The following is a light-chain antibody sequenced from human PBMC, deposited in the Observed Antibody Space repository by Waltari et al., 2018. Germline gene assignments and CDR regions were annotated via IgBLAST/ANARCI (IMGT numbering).Light chain of an antibody. CDR1: EDIKNS. V-gene: IGKV1-33*01. Sequence: DIQMTQSPSSLSASVGDRVTITCQASEDIKNSLNWYQQKPGTAPKLLIYDASNLQTGVPSRFSGCGFGTDFTLTISGLQPEDIATYFCQQYHTLLSFGGGTKVELK. CDR2: DAS. CDR3: QQYHTLLS. J-gene: IGKJ4*01.